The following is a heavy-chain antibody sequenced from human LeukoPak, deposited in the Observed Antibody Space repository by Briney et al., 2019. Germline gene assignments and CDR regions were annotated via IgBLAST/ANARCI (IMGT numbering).Heavy chain of an antibody. Sequence: GGSLRLSCAASGFTFSSYAMSWVRQAPGKGLEWVSAISGSGGSTYHADSVKGRFTISRDNSKNTLSLQMNSLRAEDAAIYYCARHYYYDSTGLWGQGTMVTVSS. CDR1: GFTFSSYA. D-gene: IGHD3-22*01. CDR3: ARHYYYDSTGL. J-gene: IGHJ3*01. V-gene: IGHV3-23*01. CDR2: ISGSGGST.